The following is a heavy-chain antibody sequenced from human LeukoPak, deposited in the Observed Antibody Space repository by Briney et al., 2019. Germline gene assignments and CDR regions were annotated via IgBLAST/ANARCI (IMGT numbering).Heavy chain of an antibody. CDR1: GFTFSSYA. CDR3: ARRTVVATGPDY. Sequence: PGGSLRLSCAASGFTFSSYAMTWVRQAPGKGLEWVSAISGSGAGIYYADSVKGRFTISRDNSKNTLYLQVSSLRAEDMALYYCARRTVVATGPDYWGQGTLVTVSS. D-gene: IGHD2-15*01. V-gene: IGHV3-23*01. J-gene: IGHJ4*02. CDR2: ISGSGAGI.